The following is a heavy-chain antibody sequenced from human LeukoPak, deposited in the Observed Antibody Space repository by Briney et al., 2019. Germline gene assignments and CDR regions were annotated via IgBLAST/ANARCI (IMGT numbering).Heavy chain of an antibody. D-gene: IGHD3-10*01. CDR3: ARKASGSANYYPDY. J-gene: IGHJ4*02. V-gene: IGHV3-48*02. CDR1: GFTFSNYN. CDR2: ISSGSSVI. Sequence: GGSLRLSCAASGFTFSNYNMRWVRQAPRKGPEGISYISSGSSVIYYADSVTGRSIISKDNAKNSLYLQMNSLRDEDTAVYYCARKASGSANYYPDYWGQGTLVTVSS.